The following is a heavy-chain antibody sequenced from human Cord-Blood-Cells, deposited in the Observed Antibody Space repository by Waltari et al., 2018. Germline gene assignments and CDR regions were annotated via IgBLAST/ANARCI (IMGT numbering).Heavy chain of an antibody. CDR2: VSSSSSTI. J-gene: IGHJ4*02. CDR3: ARDRVGYCSSTSCYEGDSYFDY. D-gene: IGHD2-2*01. Sequence: EVQLVESGGGLVQPGGSLRLSCAASGFTFSSYSMNWVRQAPGKGLEWVSYVSSSSSTIYYADCVKCRFTISRDNAKNSVYLQMNSLRDEDTAGYYCARDRVGYCSSTSCYEGDSYFDYWGQGTLVTVSS. CDR1: GFTFSSYS. V-gene: IGHV3-48*02.